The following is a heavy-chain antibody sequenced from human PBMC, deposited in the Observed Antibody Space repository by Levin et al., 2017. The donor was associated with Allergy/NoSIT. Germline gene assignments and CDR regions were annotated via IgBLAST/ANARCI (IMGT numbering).Heavy chain of an antibody. D-gene: IGHD6-13*01. CDR1: GGAIRSYY. V-gene: IGHV4-59*01. J-gene: IGHJ4*02. CDR3: ARVSRSWYLGGHFDY. Sequence: SQTLSLTCTVSGGAIRSYYWSWIRQPPGKGLEWIGYIYYSGSTDYSPSLKSRVTISVDTSKNQFSLNLSSVTAADTAVYYCARVSRSWYLGGHFDYWGQGTLVTVSS. CDR2: IYYSGST.